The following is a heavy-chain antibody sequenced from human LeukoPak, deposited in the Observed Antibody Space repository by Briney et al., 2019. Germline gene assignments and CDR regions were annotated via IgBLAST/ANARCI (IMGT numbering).Heavy chain of an antibody. CDR3: ARSKVVTADWIDP. V-gene: IGHV4-61*02. CDR1: GGSLSSGSYY. D-gene: IGHD2-21*02. J-gene: IGHJ5*02. CDR2: IYTSGST. Sequence: PSETLSLTSTVSGGSLSSGSYYWSWIRQPAGKGLDWIGRIYTSGSTNYNPSLKSRVTISVDTSKNQFSLKLSSVTAADTAVYYCARSKVVTADWIDPWGQGTLVTVSS.